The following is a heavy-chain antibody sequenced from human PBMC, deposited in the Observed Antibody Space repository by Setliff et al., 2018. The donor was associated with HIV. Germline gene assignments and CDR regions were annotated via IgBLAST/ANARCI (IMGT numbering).Heavy chain of an antibody. J-gene: IGHJ3*02. CDR3: ARDRGVYCISSSCYSPVDAFDI. CDR2: ISAYNGNT. D-gene: IGHD2-2*01. Sequence: ASVKVSCKASGYTFSTYGISWVRQAPGQGLEWMGWISAYNGNTNYAQKLQGRVTVTTDTSTGTAYMELGSLRSDDTAVYYCARDRGVYCISSSCYSPVDAFDIWGQGTMVTVSS. V-gene: IGHV1-18*01. CDR1: GYTFSTYG.